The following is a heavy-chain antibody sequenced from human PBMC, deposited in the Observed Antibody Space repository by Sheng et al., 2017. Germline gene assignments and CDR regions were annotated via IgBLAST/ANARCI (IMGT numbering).Heavy chain of an antibody. D-gene: IGHD2-8*01. CDR3: ARGRGYCTNGVCYYPVYFDY. Sequence: QVQLQQWGAGLLKPSETLSLTCAVYGGSFSGYYWSWIRQPPGKGLEWIGEINHSGSTNYNPSLKSRVTISVDTSKNQFSLKLSSVTAADTAVYYCARGRGYCTNGVCYYPVYFDYWGQGTLVTVSS. CDR2: INHSGST. V-gene: IGHV4-34*01. J-gene: IGHJ4*02. CDR1: GGSFSGYY.